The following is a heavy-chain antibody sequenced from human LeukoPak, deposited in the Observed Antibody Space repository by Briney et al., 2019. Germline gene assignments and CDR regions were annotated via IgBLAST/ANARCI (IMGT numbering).Heavy chain of an antibody. CDR3: ARDRGTWNDDGFDY. CDR2: IYISGST. J-gene: IGHJ4*02. CDR1: GRSFSGYY. Sequence: SETLSLTCAVYGRSFSGYYWSWIRQPAGKGLEWIGRIYISGSTNYNPSLKSRVTMSVDTSKNQFSLKLSSVTAADTAVYYCARDRGTWNDDGFDYWGQGTLVTVSS. V-gene: IGHV4-4*07. D-gene: IGHD1-1*01.